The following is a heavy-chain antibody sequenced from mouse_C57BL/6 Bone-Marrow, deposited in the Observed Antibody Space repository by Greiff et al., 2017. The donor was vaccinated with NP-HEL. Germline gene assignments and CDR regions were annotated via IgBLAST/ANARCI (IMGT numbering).Heavy chain of an antibody. CDR3: AKAPNWDVRNDFDY. V-gene: IGHV1-42*01. CDR1: GYSFTGYY. J-gene: IGHJ2*01. CDR2: INPSTGGT. Sequence: VQLQQSGPELVKPGASVKISCKASGYSFTGYYMNWVKQSPEKSLEWIGEINPSTGGTTYNQKFKAKATLTVDKSSSTAYMQRKSLTSEDSAVYYYAKAPNWDVRNDFDYWGQGTTLTVSS. D-gene: IGHD4-1*01.